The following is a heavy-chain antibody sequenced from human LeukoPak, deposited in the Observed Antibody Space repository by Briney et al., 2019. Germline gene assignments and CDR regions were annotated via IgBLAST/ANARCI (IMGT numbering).Heavy chain of an antibody. J-gene: IGHJ6*03. CDR2: INDSGRT. Sequence: GSLRLSCAASGFSFSSYWMSWVRQTPGKGMEWIGEINDSGRTNYNPSLMSRVTVSVDTSKNQFSLRLTSVTATDTAVYYCARRWNYGRNYYIDVWGKGAAVSVSS. CDR3: ARRWNYGRNYYIDV. V-gene: IGHV4-34*01. CDR1: GFSFSSYW. D-gene: IGHD1-7*01.